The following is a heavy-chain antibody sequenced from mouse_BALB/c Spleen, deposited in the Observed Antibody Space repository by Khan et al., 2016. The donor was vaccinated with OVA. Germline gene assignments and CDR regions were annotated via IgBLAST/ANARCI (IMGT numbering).Heavy chain of an antibody. V-gene: IGHV2-6-1*01. Sequence: VQLQESGPGLVAPSQNLSLTCTISGFSLTDYGVHWVRQPPGKGLEWLVVLWSDGSTAYNSALKSRLSIIKDNSKSQIFLKMNSLQTDDTAMYYCVRQPYYHYYIMDYWGQGTSVTVSS. CDR3: VRQPYYHYYIMDY. CDR2: LWSDGST. D-gene: IGHD2-10*01. J-gene: IGHJ4*01. CDR1: GFSLTDYG.